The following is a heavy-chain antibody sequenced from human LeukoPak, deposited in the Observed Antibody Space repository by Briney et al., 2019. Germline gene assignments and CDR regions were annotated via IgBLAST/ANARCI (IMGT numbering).Heavy chain of an antibody. V-gene: IGHV1-2*02. CDR1: GYTFTGYY. D-gene: IGHD3-3*01. CDR2: INPNSDGT. CDR3: ARSSYYDFWSGSPWYFDY. J-gene: IGHJ4*02. Sequence: ASVKVSCKASGYTFTGYYMHWVRQAPGQGLEWMGWINPNSDGTNYAQKFQDRVTMTRDTSISTAYMELSRLRSDDTAVYYCARSSYYDFWSGSPWYFDYWGQGTLVTVSS.